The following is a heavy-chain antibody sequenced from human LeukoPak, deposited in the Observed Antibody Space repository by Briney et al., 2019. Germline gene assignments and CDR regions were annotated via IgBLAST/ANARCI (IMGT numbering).Heavy chain of an antibody. D-gene: IGHD5-18*01. Sequence: GESLKISCKGSGYSFTSYWIGWVRQMPGKGLEWMGVIYPGNSNTRYSPSFQGQVTISADRSISNAYLQWSSLKASDTAMYYCARQGYSYGFDCWGQGTLVTVSS. J-gene: IGHJ4*02. CDR3: ARQGYSYGFDC. CDR2: IYPGNSNT. CDR1: GYSFTSYW. V-gene: IGHV5-51*01.